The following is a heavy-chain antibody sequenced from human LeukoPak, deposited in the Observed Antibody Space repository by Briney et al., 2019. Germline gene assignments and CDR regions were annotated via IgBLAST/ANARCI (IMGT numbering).Heavy chain of an antibody. V-gene: IGHV4-30-2*03. J-gene: IGHJ2*01. Sequence: SETLSLTCAVSGGSISSGGYSWSWIRQPPGKGLEWIGYIYHSGSTYYNPSLKSRVTISVDTSKNQFSLKLSSVTAADTAVYYCARRAHARIYWYFDLWGRGTLVTVSS. D-gene: IGHD1-26*01. CDR1: GGSISSGGYS. CDR3: ARRAHARIYWYFDL. CDR2: IYHSGST.